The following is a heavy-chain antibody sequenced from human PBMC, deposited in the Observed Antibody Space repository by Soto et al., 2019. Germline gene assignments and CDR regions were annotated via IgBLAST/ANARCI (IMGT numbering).Heavy chain of an antibody. D-gene: IGHD2-21*01. CDR1: GFTFSSYA. CDR2: ISGGGGST. CDR3: AKDVIAIRWPFDY. Sequence: EVQLLESGGGLVQPGGSLRLSCAASGFTFSSYAMSWVRQAPGKGLEWVSAISGGGGSTYYADSVKGRFTISRDNSKNTLYLQMNSLRAEDTAVYYCAKDVIAIRWPFDYWGQGTLVTVSS. J-gene: IGHJ4*02. V-gene: IGHV3-23*01.